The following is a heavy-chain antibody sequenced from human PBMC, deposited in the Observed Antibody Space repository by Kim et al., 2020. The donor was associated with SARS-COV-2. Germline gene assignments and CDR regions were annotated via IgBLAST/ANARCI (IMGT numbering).Heavy chain of an antibody. CDR2: IYSGGNT. D-gene: IGHD2-2*01. Sequence: GGSLRLSCAASGFTVSSNYMSWVRQAPGKGLEWVSVIYSGGNTYYADSEQGRFTISRDNSKNTLYLQMNSLRADDTAVYYCARAPYCRSTTCPYWYFDL. V-gene: IGHV3-53*01. CDR3: ARAPYCRSTTCPYWYFDL. J-gene: IGHJ2*01. CDR1: GFTVSSNY.